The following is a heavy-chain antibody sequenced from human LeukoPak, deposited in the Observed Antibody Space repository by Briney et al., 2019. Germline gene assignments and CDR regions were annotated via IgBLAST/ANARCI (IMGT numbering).Heavy chain of an antibody. V-gene: IGHV3-23*01. CDR1: GFTFNTYA. Sequence: GGSLRLSCTTSGFTFNTYAMSWVRHAPGKGLEWVSGITGTGGSTYYADSVKGRFTISRVNSKNTLYLQMNSLRANDTAVYYCAKRRHDYGDYYYMDVWGKGTTVTVSS. J-gene: IGHJ6*03. CDR2: ITGTGGST. D-gene: IGHD4-17*01. CDR3: AKRRHDYGDYYYMDV.